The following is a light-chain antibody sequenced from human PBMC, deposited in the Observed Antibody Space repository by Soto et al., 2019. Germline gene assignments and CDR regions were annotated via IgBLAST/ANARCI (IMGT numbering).Light chain of an antibody. J-gene: IGKJ2*01. V-gene: IGKV3-11*01. CDR2: DSS. CDR1: QSISSF. Sequence: EIVLTQSPATLSLSPGERATLSCRASQSISSFLAWYQQKPGQAPRLLIYDSSNRATGIPARFSGSGSGTDFTLTISSLEPEGFAVYYCQQRSNGPAYTFGQGTKLEIK. CDR3: QQRSNGPAYT.